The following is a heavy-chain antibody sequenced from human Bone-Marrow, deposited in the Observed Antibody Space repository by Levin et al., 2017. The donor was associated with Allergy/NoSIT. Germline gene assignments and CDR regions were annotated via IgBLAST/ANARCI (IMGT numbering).Heavy chain of an antibody. CDR3: AYFWADLIVMPGARALGFDF. CDR1: GDTVTEKS. CDR2: FDPEDGKT. D-gene: IGHD2-15*01. V-gene: IGHV1-24*01. Sequence: ASVKVSCRVSGDTVTEKSLHWVRQAPGKGLEWMGGFDPEDGKTVFAQKFQGRVTMTEDTSTDTAYMDLSGLRFEDTAVYYCAYFWADLIVMPGARALGFDFWGQGTLVAVSS. J-gene: IGHJ4*02.